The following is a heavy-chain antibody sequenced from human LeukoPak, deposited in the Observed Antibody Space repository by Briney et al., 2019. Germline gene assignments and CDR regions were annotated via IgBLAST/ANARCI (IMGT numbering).Heavy chain of an antibody. J-gene: IGHJ4*02. CDR3: AREGDYNFDY. Sequence: SETLSLTCTVSGGSISSSSYYWGWIRQPPGKGLEWIGSIYYSGSTYYNPSLKSRVTISVDTSKNQFSLKLSSVTAADTAVYYCAREGDYNFDYWGQGTLVTVSS. V-gene: IGHV4-39*07. CDR2: IYYSGST. CDR1: GGSISSSSYY. D-gene: IGHD4-17*01.